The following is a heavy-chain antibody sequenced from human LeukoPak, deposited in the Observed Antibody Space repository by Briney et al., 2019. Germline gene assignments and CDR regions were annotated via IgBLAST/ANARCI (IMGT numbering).Heavy chain of an antibody. CDR3: ARDNSVEDNAWWFDP. V-gene: IGHV1-46*01. D-gene: IGHD4-23*01. CDR2: INPTGGST. CDR1: GYTFTSHY. J-gene: IGHJ5*02. Sequence: ASVKVSCKASGYTFTSHYMHWVRQAPGQGLEWMGLINPTGGSTGYAQKFQGRVTMTRDMSTSTDYMELSSLRSEDTAIYYCARDNSVEDNAWWFDPWGQGTLVTVSS.